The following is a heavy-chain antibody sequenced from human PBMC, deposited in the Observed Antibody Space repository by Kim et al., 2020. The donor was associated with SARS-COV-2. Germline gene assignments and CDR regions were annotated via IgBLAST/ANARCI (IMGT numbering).Heavy chain of an antibody. J-gene: IGHJ4*02. CDR2: IDYTGST. D-gene: IGHD2-2*01. CDR3: ASSKSRNFDF. CDR1: GDSISNYY. Sequence: SETLSLTCTDSGDSISNYYWTWIRQPAEKGLEWIGRIDYTGSTNYNPSLRSRVTMSVDTSKNQFSLRLNSVTAADTAVYFCASSKSRNFDFWGQGTLVTVTS. V-gene: IGHV4-4*07.